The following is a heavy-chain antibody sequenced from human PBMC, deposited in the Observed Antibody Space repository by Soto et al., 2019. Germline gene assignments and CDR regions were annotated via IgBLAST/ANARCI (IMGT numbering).Heavy chain of an antibody. J-gene: IGHJ1*01. V-gene: IGHV4-34*01. D-gene: IGHD6-13*01. Sequence: PSETLSLTCAVYGGSFSGYYWSWIRQPPGKGLEWIGEINHSGSTNYNPSLKSRVTISVDTSKNQFSLKLSSVTAADTAVYYCERGWSRAAAAGWGQGTLVTVYS. CDR2: INHSGST. CDR1: GGSFSGYY. CDR3: ERGWSRAAAAG.